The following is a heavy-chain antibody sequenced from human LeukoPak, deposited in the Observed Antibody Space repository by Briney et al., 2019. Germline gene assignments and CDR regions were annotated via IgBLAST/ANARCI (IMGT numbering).Heavy chain of an antibody. D-gene: IGHD3-3*02. J-gene: IGHJ3*02. Sequence: QPGGSLRLSCVASGFEFSIHDMSWIRQAPGKGLEWVSAIGTNPANTCYVDYVKGRFTVSRDNSKSTLYLQMNSLRAEDTAVYYCAKHFAGHKAFDMWGQGTMVTVS. CDR2: IGTNPANT. V-gene: IGHV3-23*05. CDR3: AKHFAGHKAFDM. CDR1: GFEFSIHD.